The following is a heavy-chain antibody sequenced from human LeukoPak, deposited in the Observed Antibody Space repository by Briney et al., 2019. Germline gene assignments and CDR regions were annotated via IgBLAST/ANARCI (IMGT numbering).Heavy chain of an antibody. D-gene: IGHD3-22*01. CDR3: ARGRTYYYDTSGYYPSIYYGMDV. V-gene: IGHV4-34*01. CDR1: GGSFSGYY. Sequence: SETLSLTCAVSGGSFSGYYWYWIRQPPGKGLEWIGEINHGECTNYNPSLKSRATLSVDTSKNQFSLKLTSVTAADPAVYYCARGRTYYYDTSGYYPSIYYGMDVWGQGPTVIVSS. CDR2: INHGECT. J-gene: IGHJ6*02.